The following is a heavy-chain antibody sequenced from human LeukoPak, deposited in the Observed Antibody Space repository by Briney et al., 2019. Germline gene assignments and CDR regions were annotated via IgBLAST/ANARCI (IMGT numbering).Heavy chain of an antibody. Sequence: ASVKVSCKASGYTFTDYYMHWVRQAPGQGLEWMGWINLNSGGTNFAQRFQGRITMTRDTSISTAYMDLSRLISDDTAVYYCARDAGYCTGGSCWYFDHWGQGTLVTVSS. CDR1: GYTFTDYY. CDR3: ARDAGYCTGGSCWYFDH. J-gene: IGHJ4*02. D-gene: IGHD2-15*01. V-gene: IGHV1-2*02. CDR2: INLNSGGT.